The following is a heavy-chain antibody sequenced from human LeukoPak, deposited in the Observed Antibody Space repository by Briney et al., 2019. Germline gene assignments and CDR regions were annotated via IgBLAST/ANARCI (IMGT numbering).Heavy chain of an antibody. CDR3: AREKYCSGGSCYNYFDY. CDR1: GGSFSGYY. J-gene: IGHJ4*02. V-gene: IGHV4-34*01. Sequence: SETLSLTWAVYGGSFSGYYWSWIRQPARNWLEWLGEINHRGSTNYNPSLKSRVTISVDTSKNQFSLTLSSVTAADTAVYYCAREKYCSGGSCYNYFDYWGQGTLVTVYS. CDR2: INHRGST. D-gene: IGHD2-15*01.